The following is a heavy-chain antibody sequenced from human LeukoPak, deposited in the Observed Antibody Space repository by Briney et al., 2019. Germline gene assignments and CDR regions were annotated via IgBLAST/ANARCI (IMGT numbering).Heavy chain of an antibody. D-gene: IGHD1-26*01. CDR1: GDSFSSSSYF. CDR2: ISSSGNT. J-gene: IGHJ4*02. V-gene: IGHV4-39*01. Sequence: SETLSLTCTVSGDSFSSSSYFWDWIRQAPGKGLEWIGTISSSGNTYYNPSLKSRVTMSVDTSKNQFSLKLTSVTAADTTVYYCARHYSGIYYRFDSWGQGTLVTVSS. CDR3: ARHYSGIYYRFDS.